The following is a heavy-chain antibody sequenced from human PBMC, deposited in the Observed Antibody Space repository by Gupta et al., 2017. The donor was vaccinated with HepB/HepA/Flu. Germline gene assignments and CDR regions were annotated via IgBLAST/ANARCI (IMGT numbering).Heavy chain of an antibody. CDR3: ARVGAIYSNYDYFDP. V-gene: IGHV1-46*01. CDR1: GYTFTNYY. CDR2: INPSGGST. Sequence: GASVKVSCKASGYTFTNYYVHWVRQAPGQGLEWMGIINPSGGSTIYAQKFQGRVTMTRDTSTSTLYMELSSLISEDTAIYYCARVGAIYSNYDYFDPWGQGTLVTVSS. D-gene: IGHD4-11*01. J-gene: IGHJ5*02.